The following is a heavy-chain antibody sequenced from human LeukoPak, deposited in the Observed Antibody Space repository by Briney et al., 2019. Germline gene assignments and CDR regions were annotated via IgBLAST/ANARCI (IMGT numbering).Heavy chain of an antibody. CDR2: IGGSGDST. CDR3: ANLRTGYPNWFDP. Sequence: PGGSLRLSCAASGFTFSNSVMGWVRQAPGKGLEWVSAIGGSGDSTYYTDSVTGRFTISRDNSKNTLYLQMNSLRAEDTALYYCANLRTGYPNWFDPWGQGTLVTVSS. V-gene: IGHV3-23*01. D-gene: IGHD3-9*01. J-gene: IGHJ5*02. CDR1: GFTFSNSV.